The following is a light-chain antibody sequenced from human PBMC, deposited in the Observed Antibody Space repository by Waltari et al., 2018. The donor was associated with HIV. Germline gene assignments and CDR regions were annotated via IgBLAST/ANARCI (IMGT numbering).Light chain of an antibody. Sequence: EIVLTQSPATLSLYPGDRATLSCGASQNINNNYLAWYQQKPGLAPRLLIYDTSNRATGIPDRFTGSGSGTDFTLTISRLEPEDFAVYYCQHYSNTPWTFGQGTKVEVK. CDR1: QNINNNY. V-gene: IGKV3D-20*01. J-gene: IGKJ1*01. CDR2: DTS. CDR3: QHYSNTPWT.